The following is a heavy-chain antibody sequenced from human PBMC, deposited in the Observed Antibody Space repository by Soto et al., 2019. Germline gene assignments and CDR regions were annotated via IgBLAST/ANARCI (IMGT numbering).Heavy chain of an antibody. D-gene: IGHD2-2*02. J-gene: IGHJ6*02. CDR2: ISAYNGNT. V-gene: IGHV1-18*04. Sequence: ASVKVSCKASGYTFTSYGISWVRQAPGQGLEWMGWISAYNGNTNYAQKLQGRVTMTTDTSTSTAYMELRSLRSDDTAVYYCARDLSVGYFSSTSCYTDDYYGMDVWGQGTTVTVSS. CDR1: GYTFTSYG. CDR3: ARDLSVGYFSSTSCYTDDYYGMDV.